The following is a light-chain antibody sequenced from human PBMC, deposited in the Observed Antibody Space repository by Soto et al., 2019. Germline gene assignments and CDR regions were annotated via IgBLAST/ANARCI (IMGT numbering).Light chain of an antibody. CDR1: QSISSW. V-gene: IGKV1-5*03. Sequence: DIQMTESPSTLSASVGGRVTITCRASQSISSWLAWYQQKPGKAPKLLIYKASSLESGVPSRFSGSGSGTEFTLTISSLQPDDFATYYCQQYNSYSRTFGQGTKADI. J-gene: IGKJ1*01. CDR2: KAS. CDR3: QQYNSYSRT.